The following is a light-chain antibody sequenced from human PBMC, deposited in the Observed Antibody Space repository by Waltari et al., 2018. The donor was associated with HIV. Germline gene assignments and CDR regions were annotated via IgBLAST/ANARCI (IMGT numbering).Light chain of an antibody. CDR1: ILAKTY. V-gene: IGLV3-27*01. J-gene: IGLJ3*02. Sequence: YELTQPSSVSVSPGQTARISCSGDILAKTYARWFQQKPGQAPLLVIYKDNERHSGIPERVSGSSSGTTVTLTISGAQVEDEADYYCYSAADNNGVFGGGTKLTVL. CDR2: KDN. CDR3: YSAADNNGV.